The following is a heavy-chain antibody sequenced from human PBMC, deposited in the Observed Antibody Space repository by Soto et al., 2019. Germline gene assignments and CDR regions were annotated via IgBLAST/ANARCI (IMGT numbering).Heavy chain of an antibody. D-gene: IGHD4-17*01. V-gene: IGHV3-74*01. J-gene: IGHJ1*01. Sequence: PGGSLRLSCAASGFSFRSYWMNWVRQAPGKGLVCVSRINSDGSSTSYADSVKGRFTVSRDNAKNTLYLLMNSLRAEDPAIYYCAREFGDYVGEEYFQHWGHGTLVTVSS. CDR1: GFSFRSYW. CDR3: AREFGDYVGEEYFQH. CDR2: INSDGSST.